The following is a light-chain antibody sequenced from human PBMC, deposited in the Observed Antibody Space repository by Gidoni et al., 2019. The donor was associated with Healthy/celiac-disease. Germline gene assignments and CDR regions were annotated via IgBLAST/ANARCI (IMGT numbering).Light chain of an antibody. J-gene: IGLJ2*01. Sequence: QSALTQPASVSGSPGQSITISCTGTSSDVGRYNLVSWYQQHPGKAPKLMIYEGSKRPSGVSNRFSGSKSGNTASLTISGLQAEDEAYYYCCSYAGSSTLVFGGGTKLTVL. V-gene: IGLV2-23*01. CDR2: EGS. CDR1: SSDVGRYNL. CDR3: CSYAGSSTLV.